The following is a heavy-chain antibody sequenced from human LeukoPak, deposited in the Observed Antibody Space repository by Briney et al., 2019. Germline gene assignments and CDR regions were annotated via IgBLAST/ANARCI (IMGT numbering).Heavy chain of an antibody. J-gene: IGHJ3*02. V-gene: IGHV4-61*02. CDR1: GGSISSGSYY. D-gene: IGHD3-3*01. Sequence: PSQTLSLTCTVSGGSISSGSYYWSWIRQPAGKGLEWIGRIYTSGDTNYNPSLKSRLTISLDTSKNQFSLKLSSVTAADTAVYYCARDKIRFLESRAFDIWGQGTMVTVSS. CDR2: IYTSGDT. CDR3: ARDKIRFLESRAFDI.